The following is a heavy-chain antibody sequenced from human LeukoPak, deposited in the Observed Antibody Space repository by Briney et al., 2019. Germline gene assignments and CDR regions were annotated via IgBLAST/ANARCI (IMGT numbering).Heavy chain of an antibody. J-gene: IGHJ5*02. CDR3: ARGGAVVVPAALFDP. V-gene: IGHV3-30*01. CDR1: GFTFSSYA. Sequence: GGSLRLSCAASGFTFSSYAMHWVRQAPGKGLEWVAVISYDGSNKYYADSVKGRFTISRDNSKNTLYLQMNSLRAEDTAVYYCARGGAVVVPAALFDPWGQGTLVTVSS. D-gene: IGHD2-2*01. CDR2: ISYDGSNK.